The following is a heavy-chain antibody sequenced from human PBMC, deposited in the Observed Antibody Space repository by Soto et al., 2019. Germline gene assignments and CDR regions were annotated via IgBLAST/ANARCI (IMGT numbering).Heavy chain of an antibody. CDR3: ADNWNYPDYFDY. CDR2: SSGSGGST. CDR1: GFTFSSYA. Sequence: EVQLLESGGGLVQPGGSLRLSCAASGFTFSSYAMSWVRQAPGKGLEWVSASSGSGGSTYYADSVKGRFTISRDNSKNTLYLQMNSLRAEDTAVYYCADNWNYPDYFDYWGQGTLVTVSS. D-gene: IGHD1-7*01. V-gene: IGHV3-23*01. J-gene: IGHJ4*02.